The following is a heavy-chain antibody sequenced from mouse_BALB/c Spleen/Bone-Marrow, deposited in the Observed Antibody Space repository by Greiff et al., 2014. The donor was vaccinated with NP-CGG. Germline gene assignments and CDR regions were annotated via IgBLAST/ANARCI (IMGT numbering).Heavy chain of an antibody. CDR3: ARRRDYDYFDY. D-gene: IGHD2-4*01. CDR2: ISSGGTYT. Sequence: EVKVVESGGDLVKPGGSLKLSCAASGFIFSNYGMSWVRQIPDKRLEWVATISSGGTYTFYPDSVKGRFTISRDNTKNTLTLQMTSLKAEDTAMYYCARRRDYDYFDYWGQGTTLTVSS. CDR1: GFIFSNYG. V-gene: IGHV5-6*02. J-gene: IGHJ2*01.